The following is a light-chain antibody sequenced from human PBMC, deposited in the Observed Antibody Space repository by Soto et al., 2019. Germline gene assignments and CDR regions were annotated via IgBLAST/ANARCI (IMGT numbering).Light chain of an antibody. CDR3: QTWGTGIWV. J-gene: IGLJ3*02. CDR2: LNSDGSH. Sequence: QSVLTQSPSASASLGASVKLTCTLSSGHSSYAIAWHQQQPEKGPRYLMKLNSDGSHSKGDGIPDRFSGSSSGAERYLTISSLQSEDEADYYCQTWGTGIWVFGGGTNLTVL. V-gene: IGLV4-69*01. CDR1: SGHSSYA.